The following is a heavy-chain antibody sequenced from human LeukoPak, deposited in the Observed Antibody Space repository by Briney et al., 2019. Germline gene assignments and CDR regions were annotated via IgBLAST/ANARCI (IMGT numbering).Heavy chain of an antibody. D-gene: IGHD1-26*01. CDR2: ISGSGNGDRT. V-gene: IGHV3-23*01. CDR1: RFTFSNYA. Sequence: GGSLRLSCAASRFTFSNYAMTWVRQASGKGLEWVSSISGSGNGDRTYYVDSVKGRFIISRDNSKNTLFLQMSSLRVEDTAVYHCAKGGRGDAFDIWGQGTLVTVSS. CDR3: AKGGRGDAFDI. J-gene: IGHJ3*02.